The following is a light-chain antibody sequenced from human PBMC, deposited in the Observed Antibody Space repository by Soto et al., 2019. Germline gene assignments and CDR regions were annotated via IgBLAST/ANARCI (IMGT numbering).Light chain of an antibody. J-gene: IGKJ1*01. V-gene: IGKV3-20*01. CDR2: GAS. CDR3: QQYGSSPPWT. CDR1: EGVSSSY. Sequence: EIVLTQSPGTLSLSPGERATLSCRASEGVSSSYLAWYQQKPGQAPRLLIFGASSRATGTPDRFSGSGSGTDFTLTIRRLEPEDFAVYYCQQYGSSPPWTFGQGTKGDIK.